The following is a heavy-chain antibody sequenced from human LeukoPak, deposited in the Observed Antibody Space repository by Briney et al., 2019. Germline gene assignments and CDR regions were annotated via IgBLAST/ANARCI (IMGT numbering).Heavy chain of an antibody. CDR3: AGDAHSSGSWFDP. CDR2: INHSGST. V-gene: IGHV4-34*01. Sequence: PSETLSLTCAVYGGSFSGYYWSWIRQPPGKGLEWIGEINHSGSTNYNPSLKSRVTISVDTSKNQFSLKLSSVTAADTAVYYCAGDAHSSGSWFDPWGQGTLVTVSS. D-gene: IGHD6-19*01. J-gene: IGHJ5*02. CDR1: GGSFSGYY.